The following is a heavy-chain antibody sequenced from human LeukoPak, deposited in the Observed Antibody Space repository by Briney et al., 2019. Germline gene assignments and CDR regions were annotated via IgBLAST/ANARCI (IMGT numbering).Heavy chain of an antibody. CDR2: IYYSGST. CDR1: GGSISSSSYY. J-gene: IGHJ4*02. CDR3: ARRGYSYALLDY. Sequence: PSETLSLTCTVSGGSISSSSYYWGWIRQPPGKGLEWIGSIYYSGSTYYNPSLKSRVTISVDTSKNQFSLKLSSVTAADTAVYYCARRGYSYALLDYWGQGTLVTVSS. V-gene: IGHV4-39*01. D-gene: IGHD5-18*01.